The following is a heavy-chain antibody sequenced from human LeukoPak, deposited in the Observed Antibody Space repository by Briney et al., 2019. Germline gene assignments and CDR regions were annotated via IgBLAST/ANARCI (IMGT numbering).Heavy chain of an antibody. D-gene: IGHD2-21*02. CDR2: INPNSGGT. CDR3: ARTYTAVHYFDY. J-gene: IGHJ4*02. Sequence: ASVKVSCKASGHTFTGYYMHWVRQAPGQGLEWMGWINPNSGGTNYAQKFQGRVTMTRDTSISTAYMELSRLTSDDTALYYCARTYTAVHYFDYWGQGTLVTVSS. V-gene: IGHV1-2*02. CDR1: GHTFTGYY.